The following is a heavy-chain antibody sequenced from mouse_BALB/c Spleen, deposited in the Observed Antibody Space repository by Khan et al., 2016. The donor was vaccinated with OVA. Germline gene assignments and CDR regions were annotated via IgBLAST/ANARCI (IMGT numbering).Heavy chain of an antibody. CDR2: INPANGNT. Sequence: EVQLLESGAELVKPGASVKLSCTASGFKIKNTYMHWVNQRPEQGLEWIGRINPANGNTNYDPKFQGKATITADTSSNTAYLQLSSLTSEDTAVCYCAHPSDDPRYFDVWGAGTTVTVSA. D-gene: IGHD6-1*01. CDR1: GFKIKNTY. J-gene: IGHJ1*01. V-gene: IGHV14-3*02. CDR3: AHPSDDPRYFDV.